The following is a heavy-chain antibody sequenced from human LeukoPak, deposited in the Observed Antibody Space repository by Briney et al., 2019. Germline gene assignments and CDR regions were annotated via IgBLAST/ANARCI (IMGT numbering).Heavy chain of an antibody. Sequence: GGSLRLSCAASGFTFSSYSMNWVRQAPGKGLEWVSYISSSSTIYYADSVKGRFTISRDNAKNSLYLQMNSLRAEDTAVYYCARGGSDYYDFWSGYYIPYYYYMDVWGKGTTVTVSS. CDR1: GFTFSSYS. J-gene: IGHJ6*03. V-gene: IGHV3-48*01. D-gene: IGHD3-3*01. CDR3: ARGGSDYYDFWSGYYIPYYYYMDV. CDR2: ISSSSTI.